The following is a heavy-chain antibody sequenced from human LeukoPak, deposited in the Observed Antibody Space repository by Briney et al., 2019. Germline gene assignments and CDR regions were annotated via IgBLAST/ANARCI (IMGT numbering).Heavy chain of an antibody. CDR2: IRSNGGST. CDR1: GFTFSRYD. CDR3: VAGKEGVY. V-gene: IGHV3-64D*06. J-gene: IGHJ4*02. Sequence: GGSLGLSCSASGFTFSRYDMHWVRQAPGKGLEYVSGIRSNGGSTYYADSVKGRFTISRDNSKNTFYLQMSSLRAEETAVYYCVAGKEGVYWGQGTLVTVSS. D-gene: IGHD3-16*01.